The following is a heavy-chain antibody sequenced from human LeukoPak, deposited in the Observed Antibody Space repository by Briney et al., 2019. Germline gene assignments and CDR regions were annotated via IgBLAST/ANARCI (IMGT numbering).Heavy chain of an antibody. Sequence: PSETLSLTCTVSGGSINSSTYFWGWIRQPPGKGLEWIASVFYNGTTYYDPSLKSRVTISVDTSKNQFSLKLSSVTAADTAVYFCARLTRRGSGSGCYYSYWGQGTLVTVSS. CDR2: VFYNGTT. CDR3: ARLTRRGSGSGCYYSY. V-gene: IGHV4-39*01. D-gene: IGHD3-10*01. CDR1: GGSINSSTYF. J-gene: IGHJ4*02.